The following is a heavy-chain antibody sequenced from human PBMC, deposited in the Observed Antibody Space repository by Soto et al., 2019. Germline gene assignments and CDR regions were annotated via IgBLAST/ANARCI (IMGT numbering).Heavy chain of an antibody. J-gene: IGHJ4*02. CDR1: GFSFSNAW. Sequence: EVQLVESGGGLGKPGGSLRLSCAASGFSFSNAWMNWVRQAPGKGLEWVGRIKRETDGGTAEYAPPVEGRFSISREDSKSTLYLQMNRLKIEDTAVYYCMDTHMAATWDYWGQGALVTVSS. CDR2: IKRETDGGTA. V-gene: IGHV3-15*07. CDR3: MDTHMAATWDY. D-gene: IGHD5-18*01.